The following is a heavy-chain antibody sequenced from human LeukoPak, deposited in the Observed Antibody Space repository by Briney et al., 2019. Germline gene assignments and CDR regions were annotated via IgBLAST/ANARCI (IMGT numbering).Heavy chain of an antibody. CDR2: ISGSGGNT. CDR3: ARDDYSSGWSYSDY. J-gene: IGHJ4*02. Sequence: PGGSLRLSCAASGFTFSSYSMDWVRQAPGKGLEWVSAISGSGGNTYYADSVKGRYTISRDNAKNSLYLQMHSLRAEDTAVYYCARDDYSSGWSYSDYWGQGTLVTVSS. V-gene: IGHV3-23*01. D-gene: IGHD6-19*01. CDR1: GFTFSSYS.